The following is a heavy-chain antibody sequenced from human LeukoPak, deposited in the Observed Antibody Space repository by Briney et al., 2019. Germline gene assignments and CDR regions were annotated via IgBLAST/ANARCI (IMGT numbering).Heavy chain of an antibody. Sequence: GGSLRLSCAASGFIFSSYEMSWVRQAPGKGLEWVSYISRSSSNIYYADSVKGRFTISRDNAKNSLYLQMNSLRAEDTATYYCASLLGACSVPHCPPSPDYWGRGTLVTVSS. CDR3: ASLLGACSVPHCPPSPDY. CDR2: ISRSSSNI. CDR1: GFIFSSYE. J-gene: IGHJ4*02. V-gene: IGHV3-48*03. D-gene: IGHD2-15*01.